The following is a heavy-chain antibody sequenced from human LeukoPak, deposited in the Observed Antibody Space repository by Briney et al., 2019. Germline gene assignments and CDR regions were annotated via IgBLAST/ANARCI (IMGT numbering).Heavy chain of an antibody. CDR3: ARELGPAYYYYYYGMDV. D-gene: IGHD7-27*01. CDR1: GFTFSTYS. J-gene: IGHJ6*02. V-gene: IGHV3-7*01. Sequence: PGGSLRLSCAASGFTFSTYSMTWVRQGPGKGLEWVANIKQDGSEKYYVDSVKGRFTISRDNAKNSLYLQMNSLRAEDTAVYYCARELGPAYYYYYYGMDVWGQGTTVTVSS. CDR2: IKQDGSEK.